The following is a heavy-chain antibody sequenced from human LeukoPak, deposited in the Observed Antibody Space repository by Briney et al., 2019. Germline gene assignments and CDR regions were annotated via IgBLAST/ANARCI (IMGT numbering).Heavy chain of an antibody. D-gene: IGHD3-22*01. CDR3: AKELRKIYYDSSGWSHDAFDI. V-gene: IGHV3-23*01. J-gene: IGHJ3*02. CDR1: GFAFSSYA. Sequence: GGSLRLSCAASGFAFSSYAMSWVRQAPGKGLEWVSAISGSGGSTYYADSVKGRFTISRDNSKNTLYLQMNSLRAEDTAVYYCAKELRKIYYDSSGWSHDAFDIWGQGTMVTVSS. CDR2: ISGSGGST.